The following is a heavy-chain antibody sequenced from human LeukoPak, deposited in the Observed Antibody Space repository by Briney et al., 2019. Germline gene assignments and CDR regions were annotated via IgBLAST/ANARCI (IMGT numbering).Heavy chain of an antibody. CDR3: ARDPGYCSGGSCGNFDY. J-gene: IGHJ4*02. D-gene: IGHD2-15*01. CDR1: GGSFSGYY. Sequence: PSETLSLTCAVYGGSFSGYYWSWIRQSPGKGLEWIGYIYYSGTTNYNASPKSRVTISMDTSKNQFSLNLTSVTAADTAVYYCARDPGYCSGGSCGNFDYWGQGTLVTVSS. V-gene: IGHV4-59*01. CDR2: IYYSGTT.